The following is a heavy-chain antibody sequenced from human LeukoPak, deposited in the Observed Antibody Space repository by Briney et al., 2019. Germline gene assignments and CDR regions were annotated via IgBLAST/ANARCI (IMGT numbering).Heavy chain of an antibody. Sequence: GAVKVSCKASGCTFNRYGITWVRQAPGQGREGMGCISGYNGNKNDARKLRGRVTMTTDTSTSTAYMELRSLRSDDTAMYYCARDYGYGVTVMISDDYWGQGTLVTVSS. CDR1: GCTFNRYG. CDR2: ISGYNGNK. J-gene: IGHJ4*02. V-gene: IGHV1-18*01. CDR3: ARDYGYGVTVMISDDY. D-gene: IGHD5-12*01.